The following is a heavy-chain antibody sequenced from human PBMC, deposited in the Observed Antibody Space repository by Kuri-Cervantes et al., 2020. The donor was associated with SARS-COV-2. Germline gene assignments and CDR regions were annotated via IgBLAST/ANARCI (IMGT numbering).Heavy chain of an antibody. Sequence: ESLKISCTVSGGSISSYYWSWIRQPAGKGLEWIGRIYTSGSTNYNPSLKSRVTMSVDTSKNQFSLKLSSVTAADTAVYYCAREGGGDPLVLGFGVVIHDAFDIWGQGTMVTVSS. CDR1: GGSISSYY. J-gene: IGHJ3*02. V-gene: IGHV4-4*07. CDR3: AREGGGDPLVLGFGVVIHDAFDI. D-gene: IGHD3-3*01. CDR2: IYTSGST.